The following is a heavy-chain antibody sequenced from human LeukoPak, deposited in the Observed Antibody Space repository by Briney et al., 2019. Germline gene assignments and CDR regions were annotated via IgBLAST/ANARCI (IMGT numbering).Heavy chain of an antibody. Sequence: ASVKVSCKVSGYTLTELSMHWVRQAPGKGLEWMGGFDPEDGEIIYAQKFQGRVTMTEDTSTDTAYMELSSLRSEVTAVYYCATDLWYNWNYVYDYWGQGTLVTVSS. CDR2: FDPEDGEI. V-gene: IGHV1-24*01. D-gene: IGHD1-7*01. CDR1: GYTLTELS. CDR3: ATDLWYNWNYVYDY. J-gene: IGHJ4*02.